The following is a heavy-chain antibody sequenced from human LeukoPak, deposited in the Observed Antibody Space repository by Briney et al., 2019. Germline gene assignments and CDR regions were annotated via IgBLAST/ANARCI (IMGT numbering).Heavy chain of an antibody. CDR3: ARVKGTAAAGTGMSHKTYYFDY. V-gene: IGHV1-2*02. Sequence: ASVKVSCKASGYTFTGYYMHWVRQAPGQGLEWMGWINPNSGGTNYAQKFQGRVTMTRDTSISTAYMELSRLRSDDTAVYCCARVKGTAAAGTGMSHKTYYFDYWGQGTLVTVSS. CDR2: INPNSGGT. J-gene: IGHJ4*02. CDR1: GYTFTGYY. D-gene: IGHD6-13*01.